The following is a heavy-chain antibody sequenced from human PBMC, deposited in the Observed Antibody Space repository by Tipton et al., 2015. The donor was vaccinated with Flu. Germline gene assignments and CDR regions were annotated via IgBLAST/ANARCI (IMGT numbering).Heavy chain of an antibody. CDR1: GFTFSSYS. CDR3: ARDIEGSSWYLGYYYYYGMDV. V-gene: IGHV3-21*01. D-gene: IGHD6-13*01. CDR2: ISSSSSYI. J-gene: IGHJ6*02. Sequence: SLRLSCAASGFTFSSYSMNWVRQAPGKGLEWVSSISSSSSYIYYADSVKGRFTISRDNAKNSLYLQMNSLRAEDTAAYYCARDIEGSSWYLGYYYYYGMDVWGQGTTVTVSS.